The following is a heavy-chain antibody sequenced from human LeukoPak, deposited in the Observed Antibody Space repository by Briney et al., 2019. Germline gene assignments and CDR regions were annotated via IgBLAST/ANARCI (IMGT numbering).Heavy chain of an antibody. Sequence: GGSLRLSCAASGFTFSSYSMNWVRQAPGKGLEWVSYISRSSSTIYYADSVKGRFTISRDNAKNSLYLQMNSLRAEDTAVYYCARDAVNYYGSGSYGMDVWGQGTTVTVSS. CDR1: GFTFSSYS. CDR3: ARDAVNYYGSGSYGMDV. CDR2: ISRSSSTI. D-gene: IGHD3-10*01. J-gene: IGHJ6*02. V-gene: IGHV3-48*04.